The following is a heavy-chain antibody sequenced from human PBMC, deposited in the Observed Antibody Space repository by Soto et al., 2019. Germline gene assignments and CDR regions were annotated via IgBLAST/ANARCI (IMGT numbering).Heavy chain of an antibody. CDR1: GFTFDTYA. CDR3: AKGGKRSGSYYTDAFDI. D-gene: IGHD3-10*01. Sequence: GGSLRLSCAASGFTFDTYAMNWVRQAPGQGLEWVSTISGSGASTFYADSVKGRFTFSRDNSENTLYLQMNSLRAEDTAIYYCAKGGKRSGSYYTDAFDIWGQGTMVTVSS. V-gene: IGHV3-23*01. J-gene: IGHJ3*02. CDR2: ISGSGAST.